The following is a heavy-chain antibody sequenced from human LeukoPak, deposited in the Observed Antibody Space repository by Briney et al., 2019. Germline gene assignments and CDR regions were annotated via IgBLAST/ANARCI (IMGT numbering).Heavy chain of an antibody. V-gene: IGHV3-48*01. CDR3: AKDSAFYYIDV. CDR2: ISLSSTAI. D-gene: IGHD3-10*01. Sequence: PGGSLRLSCATSGFIFSTYNMNWVRQAPGKGLEWVSYISLSSTAIYYADSVKGRFTVSRDSAKNSLYLQMNSLKGDDTAVYYCAKDSAFYYIDVWGKGTTVIISS. J-gene: IGHJ6*03. CDR1: GFIFSTYN.